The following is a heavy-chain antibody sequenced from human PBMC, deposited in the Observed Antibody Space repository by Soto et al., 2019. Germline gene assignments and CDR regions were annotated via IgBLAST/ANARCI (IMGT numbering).Heavy chain of an antibody. J-gene: IGHJ3*02. Sequence: QVQLVQSGAEVKKPGSSVKVSCKASGGTFSNYAIGWVRQAPGQGLEWVGGIVIIFGSTNYAQKFQGRVTITAYESTSTAYMELSGLRSEDTAVYYCARRPNYYDSSGYYYVAFDMWGQGTMVTVSS. CDR3: ARRPNYYDSSGYYYVAFDM. D-gene: IGHD3-22*01. V-gene: IGHV1-69*12. CDR2: IVIIFGST. CDR1: GGTFSNYA.